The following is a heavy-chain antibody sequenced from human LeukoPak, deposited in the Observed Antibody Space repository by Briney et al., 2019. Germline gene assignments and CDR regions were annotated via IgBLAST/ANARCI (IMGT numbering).Heavy chain of an antibody. CDR2: ISGSGATI. Sequence: PGGSLRLSCAASGFTFTGCDISWVRQAPGKGLEWVSVISGSGATIHYADSVKGRSTFSRDNPENTLYLQMNTLRAEDTAVYYCAKECYNYGSSYFDFWGQGTLVTVSS. CDR1: GFTFTGCD. CDR3: AKECYNYGSSYFDF. J-gene: IGHJ4*02. D-gene: IGHD4-17*01. V-gene: IGHV3-23*01.